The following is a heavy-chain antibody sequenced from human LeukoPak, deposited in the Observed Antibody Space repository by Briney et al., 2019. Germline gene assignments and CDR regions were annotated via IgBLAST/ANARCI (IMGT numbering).Heavy chain of an antibody. CDR1: GFTFSSYW. J-gene: IGHJ4*02. Sequence: GGSLRLSCAASGFTFSSYWMHWVRQAPGKGLVWVSRINSDGSSTNYADSVKGRFTISRDNAKNTLYLQMNGLRAEDTAVYYCATSTYCSGGSCYSRTFQYWGRGTLVTVSS. CDR2: INSDGSST. V-gene: IGHV3-74*01. CDR3: ATSTYCSGGSCYSRTFQY. D-gene: IGHD2-15*01.